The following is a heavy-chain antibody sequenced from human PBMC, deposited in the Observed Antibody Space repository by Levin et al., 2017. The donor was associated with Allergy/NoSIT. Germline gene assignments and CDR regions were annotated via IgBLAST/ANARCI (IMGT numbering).Heavy chain of an antibody. Sequence: ASVKVSCKASGYTFTSYGISWVRQAPGQGLEWMGWISAYNGNTNYAQKLQGRVTMTTDTSTSTAYMELRSLRSDDTAVYYCARVASNRYCSSTSCYAGPTYYYYYMDVWGKGTTVTVSS. CDR2: ISAYNGNT. V-gene: IGHV1-18*01. CDR1: GYTFTSYG. CDR3: ARVASNRYCSSTSCYAGPTYYYYYMDV. D-gene: IGHD2-2*01. J-gene: IGHJ6*03.